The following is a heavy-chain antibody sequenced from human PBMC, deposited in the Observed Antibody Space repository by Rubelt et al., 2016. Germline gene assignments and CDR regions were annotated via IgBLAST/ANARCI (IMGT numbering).Heavy chain of an antibody. J-gene: IGHJ6*02. CDR3: ARSHPNGGMDV. Sequence: GKGLEWVSDISGSGLTTYYADSMKGRFTISRDNAKNSLYLQMNSLRAEDTAVYYCARSHPNGGMDVWGQGTTVTVSS. V-gene: IGHV3-48*03. CDR2: ISGSGLTT.